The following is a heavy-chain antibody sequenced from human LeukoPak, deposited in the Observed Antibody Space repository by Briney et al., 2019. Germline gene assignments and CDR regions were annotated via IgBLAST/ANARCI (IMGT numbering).Heavy chain of an antibody. CDR2: IIPIFGTA. J-gene: IGHJ4*02. CDR1: GGTFSSYA. V-gene: IGHV1-69*05. D-gene: IGHD1-20*01. CDR3: ARVNWNDVSDDY. Sequence: ASVKVSCKASGGTFSSYAISWVRQAPGQGLEWMGGIIPIFGTANYAQKFQGRVTMTRDTSTSTAYMELRSLRSDDTAVYYCARVNWNDVSDDYWGQGTLVTVSS.